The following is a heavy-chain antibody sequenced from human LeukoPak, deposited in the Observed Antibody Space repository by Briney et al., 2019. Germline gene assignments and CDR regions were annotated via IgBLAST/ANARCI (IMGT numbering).Heavy chain of an antibody. V-gene: IGHV1-8*03. CDR3: ARTDYYYYMDV. CDR1: GYTFTTYD. J-gene: IGHJ6*03. CDR2: MNPNSGNT. Sequence: ASVKVSCKASGYTFTTYDITWVRQATGQGLEWMGWMNPNSGNTGYAQKFQGRVTITRNTSISTAYMELSSLRSEDTAVYYCARTDYYYYMDVWGKGTTVTVFS.